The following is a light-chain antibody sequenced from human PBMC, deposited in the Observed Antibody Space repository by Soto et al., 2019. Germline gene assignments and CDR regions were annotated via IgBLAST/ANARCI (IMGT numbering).Light chain of an antibody. Sequence: DIQMTQSPSSVSASVGVRVIMTCRSSQGIRSWVAWYQQKPGKAPELLIYAASSVQSGDPSRFSSSGSGTDFTLTIGSLQPEDFATYYCRQANSFPYTFGQGTKLEIK. CDR2: AAS. CDR1: QGIRSW. V-gene: IGKV1-12*01. CDR3: RQANSFPYT. J-gene: IGKJ2*01.